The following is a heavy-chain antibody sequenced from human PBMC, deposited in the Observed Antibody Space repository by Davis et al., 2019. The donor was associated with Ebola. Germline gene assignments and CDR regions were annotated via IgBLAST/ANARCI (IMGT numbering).Heavy chain of an antibody. CDR2: IYSGGST. J-gene: IGHJ2*01. CDR1: GFTVSSNY. CDR3: ARDQGPAGWYFDL. Sequence: GESLKISCAASGFTVSSNYMSWVRQAPGKGLEWVSVIYSGGSTYYADSVKGRFTISRDNSKNTLYLQMNSLRAEDTAVYYCARDQGPAGWYFDLWGRGTLVTVSS. V-gene: IGHV3-66*01.